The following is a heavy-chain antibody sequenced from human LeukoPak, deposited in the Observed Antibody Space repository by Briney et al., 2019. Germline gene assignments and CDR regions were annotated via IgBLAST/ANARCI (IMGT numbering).Heavy chain of an antibody. CDR2: ISSSSSYI. CDR3: ARDRQSIAVAGLDY. CDR1: GFTFSSYS. D-gene: IGHD6-19*01. Sequence: PGGSLRLSCAASGFTFSSYSMNWVRQAPGKGLEWVSSISSSSSYIYYADSVKGRFTISRDNAKNSLYLQMNSLRAEDTAVYYCARDRQSIAVAGLDYWGQGTLVTVSS. J-gene: IGHJ4*02. V-gene: IGHV3-21*01.